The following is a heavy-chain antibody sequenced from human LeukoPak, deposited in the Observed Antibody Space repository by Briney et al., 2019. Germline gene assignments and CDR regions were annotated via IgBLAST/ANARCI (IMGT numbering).Heavy chain of an antibody. D-gene: IGHD1-26*01. CDR2: ISAYDGNT. J-gene: IGHJ4*02. CDR1: GYTFTTYG. V-gene: IGHV1-18*01. Sequence: ASVKVSCKASGYTFTTYGLSWVQQAPGQGLEWMGWISAYDGNTNYAQKLQGRVTMTTDTSTSTAYMDLRSLRSDDTAVYYCARSPLREWEPRFADYWGQGTLVTVSS. CDR3: ARSPLREWEPRFADY.